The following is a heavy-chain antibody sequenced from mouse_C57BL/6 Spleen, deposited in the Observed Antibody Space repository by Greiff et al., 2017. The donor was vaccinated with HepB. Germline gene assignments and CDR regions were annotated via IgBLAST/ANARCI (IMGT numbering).Heavy chain of an antibody. V-gene: IGHV14-3*01. CDR1: GFNIKNPF. Sequence: VQLQQSVAELVRPGASVKLSCTASGFNIKNPFMHWVKQRPEQGLEWIGRINPANGNTKYAPKFQGKATIPADTSSNTAYLQLSSLTSEDTAIYYCARYYYGSSYDWYFDVWGTGTTVTVSS. D-gene: IGHD1-1*01. CDR2: INPANGNT. J-gene: IGHJ1*03. CDR3: ARYYYGSSYDWYFDV.